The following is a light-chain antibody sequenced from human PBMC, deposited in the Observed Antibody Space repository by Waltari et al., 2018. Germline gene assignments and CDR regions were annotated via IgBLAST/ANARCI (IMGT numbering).Light chain of an antibody. CDR1: QSVGST. V-gene: IGKV6-21*02. CDR2: FAS. J-gene: IGKJ2*01. Sequence: EIVLTQSPDFQSVAPKEKVTITCRASQSVGSTLHWYQQKPDQSPKLLIKFASQSISGVPSRFSGSGSGTDFTLTISSLEAEDAATYYCHQSSVLPYTFGQGAKLEIK. CDR3: HQSSVLPYT.